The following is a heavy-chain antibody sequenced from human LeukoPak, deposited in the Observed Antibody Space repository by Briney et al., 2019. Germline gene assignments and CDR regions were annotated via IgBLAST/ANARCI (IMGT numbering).Heavy chain of an antibody. Sequence: ASVKVSCKASGYTFTSYDINWVRQATGQGLEWMGWMNPNSGNTGYAQKFQGRVTITRNTSISTAYMELSSLRSEDTAVYYCARDGGWTGRRPYYMDVWGKGTTVTVSS. CDR2: MNPNSGNT. CDR3: ARDGGWTGRRPYYMDV. J-gene: IGHJ6*03. D-gene: IGHD3-16*01. CDR1: GYTFTSYD. V-gene: IGHV1-8*03.